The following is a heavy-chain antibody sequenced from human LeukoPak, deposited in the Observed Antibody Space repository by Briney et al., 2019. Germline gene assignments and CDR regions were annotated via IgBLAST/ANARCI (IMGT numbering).Heavy chain of an antibody. CDR2: INPNSGGT. CDR3: AGGGGYSGGYWGGGSDY. V-gene: IGHV1-2*02. CDR1: GYTFTGYY. D-gene: IGHD1-26*01. Sequence: ASVKVSCKASGYTFTGYYMHWVRQAPGQGLEWMGWINPNSGGTNYAQKFQGRVTMTRDTSISTAYMELSRLRSDDTAVYYYAGGGGYSGGYWGGGSDYWGQGTLVTVSS. J-gene: IGHJ4*02.